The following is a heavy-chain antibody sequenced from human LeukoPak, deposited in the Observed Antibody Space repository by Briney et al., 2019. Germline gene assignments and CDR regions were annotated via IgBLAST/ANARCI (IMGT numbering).Heavy chain of an antibody. CDR3: ARDRAWNYFDY. CDR2: ISNDGSRK. CDR1: GFTFSRHG. Sequence: GRSLRLSCAPSGFTFSRHGMHWVRQAPGKGLEWVAIISNDGSRKYYAHSVEGRFTISRDNSKNTLYLQMDSLRAEDTAVYYCARDRAWNYFDYWGQGTLVTISS. V-gene: IGHV3-30*03. J-gene: IGHJ4*02. D-gene: IGHD3-3*01.